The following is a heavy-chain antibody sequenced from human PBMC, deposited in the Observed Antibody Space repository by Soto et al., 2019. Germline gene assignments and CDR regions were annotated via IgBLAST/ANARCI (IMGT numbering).Heavy chain of an antibody. J-gene: IGHJ4*02. CDR1: GGSLTSYY. CDR3: ARTLPSGCPDS. V-gene: IGHV4-59*01. D-gene: IGHD6-19*01. Sequence: SETLSLTCTVSGGSLTSYYWSWFRLPPGKGLEWIAYIYYSGTTNYNPSLKSRVTISVDTPKNQFSLELTSVTAADTAVYFCARTLPSGCPDSWGQGTLVTVSS. CDR2: IYYSGTT.